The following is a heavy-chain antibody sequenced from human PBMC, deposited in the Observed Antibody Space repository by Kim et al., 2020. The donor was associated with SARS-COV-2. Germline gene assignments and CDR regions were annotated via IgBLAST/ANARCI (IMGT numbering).Heavy chain of an antibody. D-gene: IGHD3-9*01. J-gene: IGHJ3*02. CDR1: GGTFSSYA. Sequence: SVKVSCKASGGTFSSYAISWVRQAPGQGLEWMGGIIPIFGTANYAQKFQGRVTITADESTSTAYMELSSLRSEDTAVYYCARKAPYYDILTGYASGAFDIWGQGTMVTVAS. CDR3: ARKAPYYDILTGYASGAFDI. V-gene: IGHV1-69*13. CDR2: IIPIFGTA.